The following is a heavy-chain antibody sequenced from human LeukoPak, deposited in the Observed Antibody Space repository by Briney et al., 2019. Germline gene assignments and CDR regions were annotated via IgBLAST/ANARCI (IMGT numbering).Heavy chain of an antibody. Sequence: GGSLRLSCAASGFTFSDYYMSWIRQAPGKGLEWVPYISSSGSTTYYADSVKGRFTISRDNAKNSLYLQMSSLRAEDTAVYYCARDQVTKGDFDYWGQGTLVTVSS. CDR1: GFTFSDYY. D-gene: IGHD4-17*01. CDR2: ISSSGSTT. CDR3: ARDQVTKGDFDY. J-gene: IGHJ4*02. V-gene: IGHV3-11*01.